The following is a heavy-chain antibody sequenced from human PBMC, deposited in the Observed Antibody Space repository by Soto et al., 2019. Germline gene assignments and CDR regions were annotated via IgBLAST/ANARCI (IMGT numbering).Heavy chain of an antibody. D-gene: IGHD5-12*01. CDR1: GYTFFTYD. CDR3: ARHHGPTTSEYWFDP. Sequence: QAHLVQSGVEVKTPGASVKVSCQASGYTFFTYDISWVRQAPGQGLEWMGWISTYSGDTKYAQKFQGRVTMTTDTSTTTAYLELRSLRSDDTAVYYCARHHGPTTSEYWFDPWGQGTLVTVSS. CDR2: ISTYSGDT. J-gene: IGHJ5*02. V-gene: IGHV1-18*01.